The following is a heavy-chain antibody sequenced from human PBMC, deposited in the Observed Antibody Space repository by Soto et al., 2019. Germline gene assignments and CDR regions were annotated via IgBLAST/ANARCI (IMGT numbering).Heavy chain of an antibody. V-gene: IGHV1-3*01. CDR1: GYTFTSYA. D-gene: IGHD4-17*01. Sequence: QVQLVQSGAEVKKPGASVKVSCKASGYTFTSYAMHWVRQAPGQSLEWMGWINPANVNTRYSQKFQARVSISRDTSASTAYTQLSSLRSEDTAVYSCARGASSVTTSYFDLWGRGTLVTVSS. CDR3: ARGASSVTTSYFDL. J-gene: IGHJ2*01. CDR2: INPANVNT.